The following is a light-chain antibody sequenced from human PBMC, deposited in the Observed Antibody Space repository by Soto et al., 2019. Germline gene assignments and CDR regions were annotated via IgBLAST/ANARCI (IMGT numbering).Light chain of an antibody. J-gene: IGKJ1*01. CDR1: QSLRSS. CDR3: QQYNNWPQT. CDR2: DAS. Sequence: TLMTQSPDTVSVSLGERATLSCRASQSLRSSLAWYQQKPGQAPRLLIYDASTRATGIPARFSGSGSGTDFTLTISGLQSEDFAVYYCQQYNNWPQTFGQGTKVDIK. V-gene: IGKV3-15*01.